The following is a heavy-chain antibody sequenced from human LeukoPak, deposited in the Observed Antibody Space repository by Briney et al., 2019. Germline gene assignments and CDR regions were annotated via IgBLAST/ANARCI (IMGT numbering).Heavy chain of an antibody. CDR2: IGTAGDT. Sequence: PGGSLRLSCAASGFTFSSYDMHWVRQATGKGLEWVSAIGTAGDTYYPGSVKGRFTISRENAKNSLYLQMNSLRAGDTAVYYCARVAYYYGSGSHIKDWYFDLWGRGTLVTVSS. J-gene: IGHJ2*01. CDR1: GFTFSSYD. V-gene: IGHV3-13*01. D-gene: IGHD3-10*01. CDR3: ARVAYYYGSGSHIKDWYFDL.